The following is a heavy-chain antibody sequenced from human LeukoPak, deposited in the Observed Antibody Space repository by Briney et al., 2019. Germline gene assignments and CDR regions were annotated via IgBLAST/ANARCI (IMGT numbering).Heavy chain of an antibody. CDR1: GYTFTSYG. CDR3: ARGLWFGELLGALVY. Sequence: ASGKVSCKASGYTFTSYGISWVRQAPGQGLEWMGWISAYNGNTNYAQKLQGRVTMTTDTSTSTAYMELRSLRSDDTAVYYCARGLWFGELLGALVYWGQGTLVTVSS. D-gene: IGHD3-10*01. V-gene: IGHV1-18*01. CDR2: ISAYNGNT. J-gene: IGHJ4*02.